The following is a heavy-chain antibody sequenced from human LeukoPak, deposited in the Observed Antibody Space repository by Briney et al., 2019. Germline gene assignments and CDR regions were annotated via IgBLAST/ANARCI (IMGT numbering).Heavy chain of an antibody. CDR1: GFTFSSYS. Sequence: GGSLRLSCAASGFTFSSYSMNWVRQAPGKGLEWVSSISSSSSYIYYADSVKGRFTISRDNAKNSLYLQMNSLRAEDTAVYYCAREGYSYGNYFDYWGQGTLVTVSS. V-gene: IGHV3-21*01. CDR3: AREGYSYGNYFDY. J-gene: IGHJ4*02. CDR2: ISSSSSYI. D-gene: IGHD5-18*01.